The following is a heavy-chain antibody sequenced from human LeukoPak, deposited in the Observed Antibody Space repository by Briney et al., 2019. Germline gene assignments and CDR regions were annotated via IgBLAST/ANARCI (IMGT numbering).Heavy chain of an antibody. V-gene: IGHV3-23*01. Sequence: PGGSLRLSCAASGFTFSSYAMSWVRQAPGKGLEWVSTISGSGGSTYYADSVKGRFTISRDNSKNTLYLQMNSLRAEDMAVYYCAKTDGYNRAATDYWGQGTLVTVSS. J-gene: IGHJ4*02. CDR3: AKTDGYNRAATDY. CDR1: GFTFSSYA. CDR2: ISGSGGST. D-gene: IGHD5-24*01.